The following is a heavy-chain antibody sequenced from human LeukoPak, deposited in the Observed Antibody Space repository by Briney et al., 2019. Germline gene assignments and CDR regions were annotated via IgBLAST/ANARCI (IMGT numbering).Heavy chain of an antibody. J-gene: IGHJ5*02. CDR1: GGSISSGGYY. V-gene: IGHV4-31*03. D-gene: IGHD4-11*01. Sequence: SETLSLTCTVSGGSISSGGYYWSWIRQHPGKGLEWIGYIYYSGSTYYNPSLKSRVTISVDTSKNQFSLKVRSVTAADTAVYYCARNGMTKRNWFDPWGQGTLVTVSS. CDR2: IYYSGST. CDR3: ARNGMTKRNWFDP.